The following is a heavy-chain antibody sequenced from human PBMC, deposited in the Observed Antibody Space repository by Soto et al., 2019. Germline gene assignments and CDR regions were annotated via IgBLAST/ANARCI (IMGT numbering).Heavy chain of an antibody. D-gene: IGHD6-13*01. V-gene: IGHV1-18*04. CDR1: GYTFTSYG. Sequence: ASVKVSCKASGYTFTSYGISWVRQAPGQGLEWMGWISAYNGNTNYAQKLQGRVTMTTDTSTSTAYMELRSLRSDDTAVYYRARVRDGPTYGSSWSDFDYWGQGTLVTVSS. J-gene: IGHJ4*02. CDR3: ARVRDGPTYGSSWSDFDY. CDR2: ISAYNGNT.